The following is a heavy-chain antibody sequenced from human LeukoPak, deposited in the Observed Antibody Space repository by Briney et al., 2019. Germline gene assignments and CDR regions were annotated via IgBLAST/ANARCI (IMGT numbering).Heavy chain of an antibody. CDR1: GFTFSDYS. Sequence: PGGSLRLSCAASGFTFSDYSMNWVRQAPGKGLEWVSSISISTDSIYYADSVKGRFTISRDNAKNSLYLQMNSLRVEDTALYYCARERYHGSGAPRFDYWGQGTLVTVSS. CDR2: ISISTDSI. CDR3: ARERYHGSGAPRFDY. V-gene: IGHV3-21*01. J-gene: IGHJ4*02. D-gene: IGHD3-10*01.